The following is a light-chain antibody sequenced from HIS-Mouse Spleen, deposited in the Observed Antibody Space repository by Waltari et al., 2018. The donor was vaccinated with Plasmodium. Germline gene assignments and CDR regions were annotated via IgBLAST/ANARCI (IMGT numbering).Light chain of an antibody. Sequence: LVLTQTPGTLALSPAERATLSCRASRSVSSSYLAWYQQKPGQAPRLLIYGASSRATGIPDRFSGSGSGTDFTLTISRLEPEDFAVYYCQQYGSSPYTFGQGTKVEIK. V-gene: IGKV3-20*01. CDR1: RSVSSSY. CDR2: GAS. J-gene: IGKJ2*01. CDR3: QQYGSSPYT.